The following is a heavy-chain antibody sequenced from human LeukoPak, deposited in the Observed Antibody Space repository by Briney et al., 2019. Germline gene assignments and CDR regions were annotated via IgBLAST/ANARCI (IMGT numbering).Heavy chain of an antibody. D-gene: IGHD6-13*01. CDR1: GSSFTSYW. CDR3: ARTDSSSWYEYYFDY. J-gene: IGHJ4*02. CDR2: IYPGDSDT. Sequence: GESLKISCKGSGSSFTSYWIGWVRQMPGKGLEWMGIIYPGDSDTRYSPSFQGQVTISADKSISTACLQWSSLKASDTAMYYCARTDSSSWYEYYFDYWGQGTLVTVSS. V-gene: IGHV5-51*01.